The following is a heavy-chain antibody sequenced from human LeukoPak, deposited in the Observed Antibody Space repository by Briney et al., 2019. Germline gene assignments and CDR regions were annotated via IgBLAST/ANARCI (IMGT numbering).Heavy chain of an antibody. CDR3: ARRHSSSWYEGY. CDR1: GGSISSSSYY. J-gene: IGHJ4*02. V-gene: IGHV4-39*01. Sequence: SETLSLTCTVSGGSISSSSYYWGWIRQPPGKGLEWIGSIYYSGSTYYNPSLKSRVTISVDTSKNQFSLKLSSVTAADTAVYYCARRHSSSWYEGYWGQGTLVTVSS. CDR2: IYYSGST. D-gene: IGHD6-13*01.